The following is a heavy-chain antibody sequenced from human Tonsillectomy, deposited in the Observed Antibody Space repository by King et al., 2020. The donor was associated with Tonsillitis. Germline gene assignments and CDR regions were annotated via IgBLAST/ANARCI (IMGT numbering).Heavy chain of an antibody. J-gene: IGHJ2*01. CDR1: GFTFSSYG. CDR3: AKGPKRVAGTGYFDL. D-gene: IGHD6-19*01. CDR2: ISHDGSNK. Sequence: VQLVESGGGVVQPGRSLRLSCAASGFTFSSYGMHWVRQAPGKGLEWVAVISHDGSNKYYADSVKGRFTISRDNYKYTLYLQMNNLRAEDTAVYYCAKGPKRVAGTGYFDLWGRGTLVTVSS. V-gene: IGHV3-30*18.